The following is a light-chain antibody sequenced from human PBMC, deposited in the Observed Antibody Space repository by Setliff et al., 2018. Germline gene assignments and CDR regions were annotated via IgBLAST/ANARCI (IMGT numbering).Light chain of an antibody. V-gene: IGLV2-8*01. CDR2: EVS. J-gene: IGLJ1*01. Sequence: SVLNQPPSASGSPGQSVTISCTGTSSDVGGYNYVSWCQQHPGKAPKLMIYEVSKRPSGVPDRFSGSKAGNTASLTVYGLQAEDEADYYCSSYAGSNNFVFGAGTKVTVL. CDR1: SSDVGGYNY. CDR3: SSYAGSNNFV.